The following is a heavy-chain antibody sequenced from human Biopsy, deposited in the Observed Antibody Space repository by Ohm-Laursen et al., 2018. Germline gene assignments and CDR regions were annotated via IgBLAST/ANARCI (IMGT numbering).Heavy chain of an antibody. J-gene: IGHJ2*01. CDR3: ARDRGYYSDRTVPGYFDL. D-gene: IGHD3-22*01. CDR2: VYYTGST. Sequence: GTLSLTCTVSGDSISSYYWSWIRQPPGKGLEWIGYVYYTGSTDYNPSLQSRVTISVDTSKNHFSLRLRSVTPADTAIYYRARDRGYYSDRTVPGYFDLWGRGTLVTVSS. CDR1: GDSISSYY. V-gene: IGHV4-59*01.